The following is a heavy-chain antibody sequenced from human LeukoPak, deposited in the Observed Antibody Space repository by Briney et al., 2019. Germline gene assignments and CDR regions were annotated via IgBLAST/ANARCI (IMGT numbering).Heavy chain of an antibody. J-gene: IGHJ5*02. CDR1: GYTFSSYY. Sequence: ASVKVSCKSSGYTFSSYYMHWVPQAPGHGLEWMGLITPTGCSTSYAQKFQGRVTMTRDTSTSTVYMELSSLRSEDTAVYYCARERAYCSSTSCRGKSDRFDPWGQGTLVTVSS. D-gene: IGHD2-2*01. CDR2: ITPTGCST. V-gene: IGHV1-46*01. CDR3: ARERAYCSSTSCRGKSDRFDP.